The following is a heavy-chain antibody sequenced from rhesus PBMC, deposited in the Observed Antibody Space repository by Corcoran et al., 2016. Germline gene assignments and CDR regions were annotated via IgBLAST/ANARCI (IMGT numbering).Heavy chain of an antibody. CDR1: GGSISSSY. CDR3: TSDPRGSGWFDY. D-gene: IGHD6-31*01. J-gene: IGHJ4*01. CDR2: IYGSGSNT. V-gene: IGHV4-169*02. Sequence: QLQLQESGPGLVKPSETLSVTCAVSGGSISSSYWSWIRQAPGKGLDWIVYIYGSGSNTNYNPSLKSRVTLSVDTYKNQLSRRLSSVTAADTAVYFCTSDPRGSGWFDYWGQGVLVTVSS.